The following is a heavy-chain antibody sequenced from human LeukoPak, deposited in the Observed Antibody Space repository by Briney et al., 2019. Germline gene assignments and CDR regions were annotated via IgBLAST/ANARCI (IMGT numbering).Heavy chain of an antibody. J-gene: IGHJ1*01. CDR3: ARDSGYCSSTSCSPFQH. D-gene: IGHD2-2*01. CDR2: ISQSDSA. Sequence: SETLSLTCTVSGGSISDGAYYWTWIRQPPGKGLEWVGHISQSDSAHYNPSLKSRVTISVDTSKNQFSLKLSSVTAADTAVYYCARDSGYCSSTSCSPFQHWGQGTLVTVSS. V-gene: IGHV4-30-2*01. CDR1: GGSISDGAYY.